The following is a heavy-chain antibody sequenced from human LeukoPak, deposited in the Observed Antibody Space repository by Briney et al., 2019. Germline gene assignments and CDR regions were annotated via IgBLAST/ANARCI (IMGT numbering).Heavy chain of an antibody. V-gene: IGHV3-48*03. CDR3: ARSPSGYDPLSAF. Sequence: GGSLRLFCEVSGFTFSSYAMTWVRQVPGRGLEWIVYMTASSVTFYYADSVRGRFTISRDNARNSLFLQMNSLTVEDTAVYYCARSPSGYDPLSAFWGQGTLVTVSS. CDR2: MTASSVTF. D-gene: IGHD5-12*01. CDR1: GFTFSSYA. J-gene: IGHJ4*02.